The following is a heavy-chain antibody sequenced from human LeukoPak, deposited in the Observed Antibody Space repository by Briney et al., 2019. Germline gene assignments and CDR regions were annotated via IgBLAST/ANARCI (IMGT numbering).Heavy chain of an antibody. CDR2: INHDGSDI. CDR3: VRDTNFKIDY. V-gene: IGHV3-74*01. CDR1: GFSVTSYV. J-gene: IGHJ4*02. D-gene: IGHD2-2*01. Sequence: GGSLRLSCAVSGFSVTSYVMHWVRQAPGEGLVWVSRINHDGSDISYADSVKGRSTISRDNAKNTLYLQMNSLRVDDTAVYYCVRDTNFKIDYWDQGTLVTVSS.